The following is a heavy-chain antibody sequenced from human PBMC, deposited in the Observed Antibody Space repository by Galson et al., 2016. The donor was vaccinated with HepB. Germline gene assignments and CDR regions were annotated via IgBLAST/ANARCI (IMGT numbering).Heavy chain of an antibody. CDR2: ISGSGDIT. D-gene: IGHD1-26*01. V-gene: IGHV3-23*01. CDR3: AKDRWELLRGFDY. J-gene: IGHJ4*02. CDR1: AFTFSSYP. Sequence: SLRLSCAGSAFTFSSYPMSWVRQAPGKGLEWVSAISGSGDITYYADSVQGRFTISRDNSKNTVYLQMNSLRAKDTAVYYCAKDRWELLRGFDYWGQGTLVTVSS.